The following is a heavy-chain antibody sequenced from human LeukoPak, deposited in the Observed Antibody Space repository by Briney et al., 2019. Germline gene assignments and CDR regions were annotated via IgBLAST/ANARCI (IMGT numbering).Heavy chain of an antibody. J-gene: IGHJ4*02. CDR1: GFTLSRYG. CDR2: ISNGGSNK. Sequence: PGGSLRLSCTPSGFTLSRYGVHWVRQAPDKGVEWVASISNGGSNKYYADSMKGLFTISRDNTKNTLYLQMNSLRAEDTAEYYCAKEYSSSMYVFDCWGQGTLVTVSS. D-gene: IGHD6-13*01. CDR3: AKEYSSSMYVFDC. V-gene: IGHV3-30*18.